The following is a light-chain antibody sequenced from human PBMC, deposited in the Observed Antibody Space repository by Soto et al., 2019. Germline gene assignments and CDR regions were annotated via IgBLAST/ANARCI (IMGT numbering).Light chain of an antibody. Sequence: QSALTQPASMSGSPGQSITISCTGTSSDVGGYNYVSWYQQHPGKAPKLMICEVSNRPSGVSNRFSGSKSGNTASLTISGLQAEDEADYYCSSYTSSSTLWVFGGGTQLTVL. CDR2: EVS. CDR1: SSDVGGYNY. V-gene: IGLV2-14*01. CDR3: SSYTSSSTLWV. J-gene: IGLJ3*02.